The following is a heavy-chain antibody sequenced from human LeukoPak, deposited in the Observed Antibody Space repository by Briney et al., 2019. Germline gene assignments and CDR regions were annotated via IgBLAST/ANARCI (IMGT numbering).Heavy chain of an antibody. J-gene: IGHJ3*02. Sequence: SETLSLTCTVSGGSITSNNYYWGWIRQPPGKGLEWIGSFYYSGSTYYNPSLMSRVTISVDTSKNQFSLELTSLTAADTAVYYCAGSYYGSGSPPVGIIWGQGTMVTVSS. CDR1: GGSITSNNYY. D-gene: IGHD3-10*01. CDR2: FYYSGST. V-gene: IGHV4-39*07. CDR3: AGSYYGSGSPPVGII.